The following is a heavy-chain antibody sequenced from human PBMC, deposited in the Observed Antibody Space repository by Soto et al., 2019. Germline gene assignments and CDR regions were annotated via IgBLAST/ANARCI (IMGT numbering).Heavy chain of an antibody. CDR2: IYHNGKT. J-gene: IGHJ6*02. CDR3: ARDRMIVVNYGLDV. V-gene: IGHV4-38-2*02. CDR1: GEYISSGYY. D-gene: IGHD3-22*01. Sequence: PSETLTLTCSASGEYISSGYYWGWIRQPPGRGLEWIGSIYHNGKTYYNPYLKSRVTISVDTSKNQLSLKVSSVTAADTALYYCARDRMIVVNYGLDVWGQGTTVTVSS.